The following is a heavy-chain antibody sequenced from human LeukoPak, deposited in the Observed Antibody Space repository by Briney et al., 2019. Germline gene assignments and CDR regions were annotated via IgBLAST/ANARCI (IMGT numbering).Heavy chain of an antibody. Sequence: TGGSLRLSCAASGFTFSTYTMYWVRHPPGKSLEWVSIIGNNGGGIHYADSVRGRFTISRDNSKNALYLQMNSLRVEDTAVYYCAIDPNWGTHSWGQGVLVTLSS. D-gene: IGHD7-27*01. J-gene: IGHJ4*02. CDR3: AIDPNWGTHS. CDR1: GFTFSTYT. V-gene: IGHV3-23*01. CDR2: IGNNGGGI.